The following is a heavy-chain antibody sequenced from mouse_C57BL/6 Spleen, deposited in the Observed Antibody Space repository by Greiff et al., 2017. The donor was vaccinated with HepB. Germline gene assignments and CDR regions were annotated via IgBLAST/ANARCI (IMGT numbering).Heavy chain of an antibody. V-gene: IGHV2-2*01. CDR3: ARMRRYYGSDAMDY. CDR1: GFSLTSYG. CDR2: IWSGGST. J-gene: IGHJ4*01. D-gene: IGHD1-1*01. Sequence: VKLQESGPGLVQPSQSLSITCTVSGFSLTSYGVHWVRQSPGKGLEWLGVIWSGGSTDYNAAFISRLSISKDNSKSQVFFKMNSLQADDTAIYYCARMRRYYGSDAMDYWGQGTSVTVSS.